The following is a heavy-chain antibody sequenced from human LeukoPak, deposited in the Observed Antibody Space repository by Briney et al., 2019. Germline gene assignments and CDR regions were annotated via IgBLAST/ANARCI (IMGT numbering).Heavy chain of an antibody. V-gene: IGHV3-53*01. CDR1: GFTVSSNY. CDR3: ARDYYDSSGYTEFDY. CDR2: IYSGGST. J-gene: IGHJ4*02. Sequence: PGGSLRLSCAASGFTVSSNYMYWVRQAPGKGLEWVSVIYSGGSTYYADSVKGRFTISRHNSKNTLYPQMNSLRAEDTAVYYCARDYYDSSGYTEFDYWGQGTLVTVSS. D-gene: IGHD3-22*01.